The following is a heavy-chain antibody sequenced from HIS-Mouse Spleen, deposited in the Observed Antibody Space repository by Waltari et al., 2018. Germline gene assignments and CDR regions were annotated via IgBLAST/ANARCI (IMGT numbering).Heavy chain of an antibody. V-gene: IGHV1-69*04. CDR3: ARHPEIAAAVGAFDI. CDR2: IIPILGIA. J-gene: IGHJ3*02. CDR1: GGTFSSYA. D-gene: IGHD6-13*01. Sequence: QVQLVQSGAEVKKPGSSVKVSCKASGGTFSSYAISWVRQAPGQGLEWMGRIIPILGIANYAQNFQGRVTITADKSTSTAYMELSSLRSEDTAVYYCARHPEIAAAVGAFDIWGQGTMVTVSS.